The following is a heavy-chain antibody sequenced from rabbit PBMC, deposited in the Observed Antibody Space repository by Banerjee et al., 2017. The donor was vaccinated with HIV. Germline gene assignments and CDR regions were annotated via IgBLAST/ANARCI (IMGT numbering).Heavy chain of an antibody. CDR2: IYTGSDDT. CDR3: ASDMYGDGVGYAFNL. CDR1: GFSFSSSYY. V-gene: IGHV1S40*01. Sequence: QSLEESGGDLVKPGASLTLTCTASGFSFSSSYYMCWVRQAPGKGLEWIACIYTGSDDTYYASWAKGRFTISKTSSTTVTLQMTSLTAADTATYFCASDMYGDGVGYAFNLWGPGTLVTVS. D-gene: IGHD2-1*01. J-gene: IGHJ4*01.